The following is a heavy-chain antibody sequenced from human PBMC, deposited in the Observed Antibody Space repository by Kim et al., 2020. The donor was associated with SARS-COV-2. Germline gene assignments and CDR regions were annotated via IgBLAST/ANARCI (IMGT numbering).Heavy chain of an antibody. CDR2: IYHSGST. V-gene: IGHV4-30-2*01. D-gene: IGHD1-7*01. J-gene: IGHJ5*02. Sequence: SETLSLTCAVSGGSISSGGYSWSWIRQPPGKGLEWIGYIYHSGSTYYNPSLKSRVTISVERSKNQFSLKLSSVTAADTAVYYCARGWITGTTGGWFDPWGQGNLVTVSS. CDR3: ARGWITGTTGGWFDP. CDR1: GGSISSGGYS.